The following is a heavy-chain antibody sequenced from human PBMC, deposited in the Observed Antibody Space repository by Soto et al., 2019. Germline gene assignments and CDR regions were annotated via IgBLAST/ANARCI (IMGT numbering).Heavy chain of an antibody. J-gene: IGHJ6*02. CDR2: ISTFSRTM. Sequence: GGSLRLSCAASGFTFSNFDMNWVRQAPGQGLEWISYISTFSRTMYFADSVKGRFTISRDNARNSLYLQLNSLRPEDTAVYYCARDDANMARYSGMDVWGQGTTVTVSS. CDR1: GFTFSNFD. D-gene: IGHD3-10*01. V-gene: IGHV3-48*01. CDR3: ARDDANMARYSGMDV.